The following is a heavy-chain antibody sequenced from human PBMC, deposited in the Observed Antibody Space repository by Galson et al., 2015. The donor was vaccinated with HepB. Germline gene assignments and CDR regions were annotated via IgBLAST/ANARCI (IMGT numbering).Heavy chain of an antibody. J-gene: IGHJ4*02. CDR3: ATASPTLHPTNYYFDY. V-gene: IGHV4-59*04. CDR1: GGSISSYY. D-gene: IGHD1-1*01. Sequence: SETLSLTCTVSGGSISSYYWSWIRQPPGKGLEWIGYIYYSGSTYYNPSLKSRVTISVDTSKNQFSLKLSSVTAADTAVYYCATASPTLHPTNYYFDYWGQGTLVTVSS. CDR2: IYYSGST.